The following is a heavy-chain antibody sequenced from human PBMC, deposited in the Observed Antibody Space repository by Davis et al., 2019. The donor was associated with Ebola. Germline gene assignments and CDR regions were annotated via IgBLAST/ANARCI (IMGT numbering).Heavy chain of an antibody. Sequence: SETLSLTCTVSGVSISSYYWRWIRQPPGKGLEWIGYIYYSGSTNYNPSPKSRVTISVDTSKNQFSLKLSSVTAADTAVYSGARVGRGYATRIDYWGQGTLVTVSS. CDR2: IYYSGST. CDR1: GVSISSYY. CDR3: ARVGRGYATRIDY. J-gene: IGHJ4*02. V-gene: IGHV4-59*01. D-gene: IGHD2-8*01.